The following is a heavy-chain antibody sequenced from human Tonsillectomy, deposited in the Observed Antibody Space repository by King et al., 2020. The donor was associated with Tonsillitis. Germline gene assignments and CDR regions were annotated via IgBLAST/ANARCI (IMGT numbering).Heavy chain of an antibody. CDR1: GFTFSSYG. V-gene: IGHV3-30*02. D-gene: IGHD4-17*01. CDR2: IRFDGSNK. Sequence: VQLVESGGGVVQPGGSLRLSCAASGFTFSSYGMHWVRQAPGKGLEWVAFIRFDGSNKYYADSVKGRFTISRDNPKNTLYLQMNSLRAEDTAVYYCANHDYGDYGGALDYWGQGTLVTVSS. J-gene: IGHJ4*02. CDR3: ANHDYGDYGGALDY.